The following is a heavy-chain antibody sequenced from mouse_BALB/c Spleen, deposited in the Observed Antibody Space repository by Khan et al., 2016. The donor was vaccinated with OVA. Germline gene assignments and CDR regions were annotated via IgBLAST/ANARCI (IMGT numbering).Heavy chain of an antibody. V-gene: IGHV5-4*02. CDR3: ARGYYGDPFAY. CDR1: GFTFSDYY. Sequence: EVELVESGGGLVKPGGSLKLSCAASGFTFSDYYMYWVRQTPEKRLEWVATISDGGSYTYYPDSVKGRFAISREDVENNLYLQMSSLKSEDTAMYYCARGYYGDPFAYWGQGTLVTVSA. J-gene: IGHJ3*01. D-gene: IGHD2-13*01. CDR2: ISDGGSYT.